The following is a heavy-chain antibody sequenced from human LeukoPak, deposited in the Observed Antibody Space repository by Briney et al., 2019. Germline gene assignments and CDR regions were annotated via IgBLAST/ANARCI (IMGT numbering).Heavy chain of an antibody. CDR3: ARVDTAMTSYYYYYGMDV. CDR2: INPNTGYT. J-gene: IGHJ6*02. V-gene: IGHV1-2*02. Sequence: ASVKVSCKASGYTFTGYYMHWVRQAPGQGLEWMGWINPNTGYTNYAQTFQGRVTMTRNTSISTAYMELSSLRSEDTAVYYCARVDTAMTSYYYYYGMDVWGQGTTVTVSS. CDR1: GYTFTGYY. D-gene: IGHD5-18*01.